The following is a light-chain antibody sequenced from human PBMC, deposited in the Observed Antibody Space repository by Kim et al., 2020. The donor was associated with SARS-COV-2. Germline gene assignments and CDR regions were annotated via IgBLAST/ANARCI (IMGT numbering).Light chain of an antibody. CDR3: AAWDDSLNGV. Sequence: GQRVTISCSGTNSNIGSNTVNWYQQFPGRAPKLLIYGNNQRPSGVPDRFSGSKSGTSASLAISGLQSEDEADYYCAAWDDSLNGVFGGGTKVTVL. CDR2: GNN. V-gene: IGLV1-44*01. J-gene: IGLJ3*02. CDR1: NSNIGSNT.